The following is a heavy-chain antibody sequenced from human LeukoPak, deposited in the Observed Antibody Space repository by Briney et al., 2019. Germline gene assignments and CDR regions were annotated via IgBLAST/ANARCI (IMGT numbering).Heavy chain of an antibody. Sequence: PGGSLRLSCAASGFTVSSNYMSWLRQAPGKGLEWGSVIYSGGSTYYADSVKGRFTISRDNSKNTLYLQINGLRAEDTAVYYCAKDHLPGIVVADRDYWGQGTLVTVSS. J-gene: IGHJ4*02. D-gene: IGHD6-19*01. V-gene: IGHV3-53*01. CDR2: IYSGGST. CDR3: AKDHLPGIVVADRDY. CDR1: GFTVSSNY.